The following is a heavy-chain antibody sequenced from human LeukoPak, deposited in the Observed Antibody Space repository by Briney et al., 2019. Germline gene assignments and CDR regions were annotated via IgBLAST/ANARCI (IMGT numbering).Heavy chain of an antibody. CDR3: ARESGEAFDI. Sequence: PGGSLRLSCSASGITFTGHSMNWVRQAPGKGLEWVSAIGSSSTSIYYADSVKGRVTVSRDNAKNSLYLQMNSLRAEDTAVYYCARESGEAFDIWGQGTKVTVSS. CDR1: GITFTGHS. D-gene: IGHD7-27*01. CDR2: IGSSSTSI. J-gene: IGHJ3*02. V-gene: IGHV3-21*01.